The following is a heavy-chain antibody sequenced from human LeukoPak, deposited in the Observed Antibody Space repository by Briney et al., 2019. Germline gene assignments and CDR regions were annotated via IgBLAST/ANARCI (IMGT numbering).Heavy chain of an antibody. CDR1: GGSISSYY. Sequence: PSETLSLTCTVSGGSISSYYWSWIRQPAGKGLEWIGRIYTSGSTNYNPSLKSRVTMSVDTSKNQSSLKLSSVTAADTAVYHCASSPRGTEYFHHWGQGTLVTVSS. D-gene: IGHD3-10*01. V-gene: IGHV4-4*07. CDR2: IYTSGST. J-gene: IGHJ1*01. CDR3: ASSPRGTEYFHH.